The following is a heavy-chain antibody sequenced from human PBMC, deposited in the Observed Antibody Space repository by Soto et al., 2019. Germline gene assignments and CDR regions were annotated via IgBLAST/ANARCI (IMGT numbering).Heavy chain of an antibody. Sequence: EVQLLESGGGLVQPGGSLRLSCAASGFTFSNYAVTWVRQAPGKGLEWVSTISGSGGSTYYADSVKGRFTISRDNSKNTLYLQMNSLTAEDTAVYYCAKEQGSSWYEIDYWGQGTLVTVSS. D-gene: IGHD6-13*01. J-gene: IGHJ4*02. CDR1: GFTFSNYA. CDR3: AKEQGSSWYEIDY. V-gene: IGHV3-23*01. CDR2: ISGSGGST.